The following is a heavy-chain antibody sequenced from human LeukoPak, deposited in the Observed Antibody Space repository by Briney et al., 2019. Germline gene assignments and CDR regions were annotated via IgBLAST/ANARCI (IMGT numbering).Heavy chain of an antibody. V-gene: IGHV3-21*01. CDR1: GFTFSSYS. D-gene: IGHD3-22*01. J-gene: IGHJ4*02. CDR3: ARGPLDSSGYYPTGYYFDY. Sequence: GGSLRLSCAASGFTFSSYSMNWVRQAPGKGLEWVSSISSSSSYIYYADSVKGRFTISRDNAKNSLYLQMNSLRAEDTAVYYCARGPLDSSGYYPTGYYFDYWGQGTLVTVSS. CDR2: ISSSSSYI.